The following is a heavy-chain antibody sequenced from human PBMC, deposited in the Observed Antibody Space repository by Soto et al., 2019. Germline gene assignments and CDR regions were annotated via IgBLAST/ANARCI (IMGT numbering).Heavy chain of an antibody. D-gene: IGHD4-17*01. CDR3: ARDGAYGGNMGYFDL. J-gene: IGHJ2*01. CDR2: IYYSGST. CDR1: GGSISSGDYY. V-gene: IGHV4-30-4*01. Sequence: QVQLQESGPGLVKPSQTLSLTCTVSGGSISSGDYYWSWIRQPPGKGLEWIGYIYYSGSTYYNPSLKSRVTISVDTSKNQFSLKLSSVTAADTAVYYCARDGAYGGNMGYFDLWGRGTLVTVSS.